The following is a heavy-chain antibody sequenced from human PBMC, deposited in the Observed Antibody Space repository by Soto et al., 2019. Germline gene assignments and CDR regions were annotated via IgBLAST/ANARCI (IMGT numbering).Heavy chain of an antibody. D-gene: IGHD1-26*01. J-gene: IGHJ4*02. V-gene: IGHV3-7*01. CDR2: IKQDGSEK. CDR3: ARGGRSDY. CDR1: GFTFTNYW. Sequence: VQLVESGGGLVQPGGSLRLSCAASGFTFTNYWMTWVRQAPGKGLEWVANIKQDGSEKYFVDSVKGRFTISRDNAKNSVYLQMNSLRAEDTAVYYCARGGRSDYWGQGTLVSVSS.